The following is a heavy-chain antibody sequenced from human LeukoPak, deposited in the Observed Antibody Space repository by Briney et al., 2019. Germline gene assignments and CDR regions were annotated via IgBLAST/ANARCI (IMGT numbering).Heavy chain of an antibody. J-gene: IGHJ3*02. D-gene: IGHD4-17*01. CDR3: ARRGGVDI. CDR2: INHDGST. CDR1: GGSFSNNY. V-gene: IGHV4-34*01. Sequence: SETLSLTCAVYGGSFSNNYWNWIRQAPGKGLEWIGEINHDGSTNFNPSLKSRVTISLDTSKNQFSLRLSSVTAADTAMYYCARRGGVDIWGQGTMVIVSS.